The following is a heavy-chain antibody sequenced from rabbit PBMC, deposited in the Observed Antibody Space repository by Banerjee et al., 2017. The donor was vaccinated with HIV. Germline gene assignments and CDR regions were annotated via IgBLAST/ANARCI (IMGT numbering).Heavy chain of an antibody. CDR2: INTGDGST. CDR1: GFSFSSSYW. CDR3: ASDAGYAGNGYPIFNL. Sequence: QEQLEESGGDLVQPEGSLTLTCTASGFSFSSSYWICWVRQAPGKGLEWIGCINTGDGSTYYASWAKGRFTISKTSSTTVTLQVTSLTAADTATYFCASDAGYAGNGYPIFNLWGQGTLVTVS. J-gene: IGHJ4*01. D-gene: IGHD8-1*01. V-gene: IGHV1S45*01.